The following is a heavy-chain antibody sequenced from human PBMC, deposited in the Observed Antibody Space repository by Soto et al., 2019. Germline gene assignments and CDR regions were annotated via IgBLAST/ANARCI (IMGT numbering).Heavy chain of an antibody. V-gene: IGHV4-30-4*01. CDR2: IYYNGRT. J-gene: IGHJ5*02. CDR3: TRAPYSTYNWFDP. D-gene: IGHD2-15*01. Sequence: SETLSLTCTVSGGSISSGDYYWGWIRQPPGKGPEWIGYIYYNGRTYYIPSLQSRASISVDTSKNQFSLNLTSLTAADTAVYYCTRAPYSTYNWFDPWGQGILVTVSS. CDR1: GGSISSGDYY.